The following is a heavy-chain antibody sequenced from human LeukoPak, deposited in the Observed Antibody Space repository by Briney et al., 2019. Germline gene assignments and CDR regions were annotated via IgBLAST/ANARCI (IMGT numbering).Heavy chain of an antibody. Sequence: GGSLRLSCAASGFTFDDYAMHWVRQAPGKGLEWDSIISGDGGSTYYADSVKGRFTISRDNSKNSLYLQMNSLRTEDTALYYCAKDTGPDCSSCSCYCLRFYYYGMDVWGQGTTVTVSS. D-gene: IGHD2-15*01. J-gene: IGHJ6*02. CDR1: GFTFDDYA. CDR2: ISGDGGST. V-gene: IGHV3-43*02. CDR3: AKDTGPDCSSCSCYCLRFYYYGMDV.